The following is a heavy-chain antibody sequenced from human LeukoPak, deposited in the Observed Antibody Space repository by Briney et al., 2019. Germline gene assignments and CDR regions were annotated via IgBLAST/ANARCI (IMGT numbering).Heavy chain of an antibody. D-gene: IGHD5-24*01. CDR1: GGTFSSYA. V-gene: IGHV1-69*04. CDR3: ARDKVEMATILFDY. Sequence: SAKVPCKASGGTFSSYAISWVRQAPGQGLEWMGRIIPILGIANYAQKFQGRVTITADKSTSTAYMELSSLRSEDTAVYYCARDKVEMATILFDYWGQGTLVTVSS. CDR2: IIPILGIA. J-gene: IGHJ4*02.